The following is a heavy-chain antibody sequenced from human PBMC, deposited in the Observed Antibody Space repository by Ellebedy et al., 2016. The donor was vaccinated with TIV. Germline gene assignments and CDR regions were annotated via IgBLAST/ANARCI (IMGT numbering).Heavy chain of an antibody. CDR1: GHSFTSYG. D-gene: IGHD3-3*01. CDR3: ATREWQDPMDV. V-gene: IGHV1-3*04. Sequence: ASVKVSCXASGHSFTSYGIHWVRQAHGQRPEWMGWINTGNGSTKYSQTFQGRVTITRDTSATTAYMELSSLMSEDTAVYYCATREWQDPMDVWGQGTTVIVSS. J-gene: IGHJ6*02. CDR2: INTGNGST.